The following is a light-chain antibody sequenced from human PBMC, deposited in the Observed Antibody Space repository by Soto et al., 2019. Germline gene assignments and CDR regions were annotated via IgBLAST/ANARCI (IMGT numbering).Light chain of an antibody. CDR2: AAS. CDR3: KQGYSAPQA. CDR1: QTISTF. Sequence: DIQLTQSPSSLSASVGDRVTATCRASQTISTFLNWYQQKPGKAPKLLIFAASSLESGVPSRFSGNGSGTDFTLTISSLQPEDFATYYCKQGYSAPQAFGGGTRVDMK. J-gene: IGKJ4*01. V-gene: IGKV1-39*01.